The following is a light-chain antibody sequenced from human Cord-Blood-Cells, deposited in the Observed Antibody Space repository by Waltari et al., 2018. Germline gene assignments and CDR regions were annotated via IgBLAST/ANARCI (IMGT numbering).Light chain of an antibody. Sequence: QSALTQPASVSGSPGQSLTISCTGTSSGVGSYNLVSWYQQHPGQAPKLMIYEGSKWPSGVSNRFSGSKSGNTASLTISGLQAEDEADYYCCSYAGSSTWVFGGGTKLTVL. CDR2: EGS. V-gene: IGLV2-23*01. J-gene: IGLJ3*02. CDR1: SSGVGSYNL. CDR3: CSYAGSSTWV.